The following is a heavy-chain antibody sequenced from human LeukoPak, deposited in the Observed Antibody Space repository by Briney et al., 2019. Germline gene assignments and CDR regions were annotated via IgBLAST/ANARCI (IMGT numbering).Heavy chain of an antibody. D-gene: IGHD2-15*01. J-gene: IGHJ4*02. V-gene: IGHV3-21*01. CDR1: GFTFSSYS. CDR3: ARDSLYCSGGSCSNIFDY. Sequence: PGGSLRLSCAASGFTFSSYSMNWVRQAPGKGLEWVSFISTSSIYIYYADSVKGRFTISRDNAKNSLYLQMNSLRAEDTAVYYCARDSLYCSGGSCSNIFDYWGQGTLVTVSS. CDR2: ISTSSIYI.